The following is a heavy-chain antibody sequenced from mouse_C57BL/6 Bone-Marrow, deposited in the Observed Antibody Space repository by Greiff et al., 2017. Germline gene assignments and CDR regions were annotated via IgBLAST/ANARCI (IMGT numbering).Heavy chain of an antibody. CDR3: TTSPYFAMDY. J-gene: IGHJ4*01. CDR1: GYTFTDYY. CDR2: INPNNGGT. Sequence: VQLQQSGPELVKPGASVKISCKASGYTFTDYYMNWVKQSHGKSLEWIGDINPNNGGTSYNQKFKGKATLTVDKSSSTAYMELRSLTSEDSAVYYCTTSPYFAMDYWGQGTSVTVSS. D-gene: IGHD1-1*01. V-gene: IGHV1-26*01.